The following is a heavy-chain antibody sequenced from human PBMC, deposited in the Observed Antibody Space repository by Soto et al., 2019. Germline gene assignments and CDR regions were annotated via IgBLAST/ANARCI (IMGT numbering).Heavy chain of an antibody. CDR3: ARDIGTAMVSDACDI. Sequence: PSETLSLTCTGSGGSISSYYWSSIRQPAGKGLEWIGRIYTSGSTNYNPSLKSRVTMSVDTSKNQFSLKLSSVTAADTAVYYCARDIGTAMVSDACDIWGQGTMVTVSS. J-gene: IGHJ3*02. V-gene: IGHV4-4*07. CDR1: GGSISSYY. D-gene: IGHD5-18*01. CDR2: IYTSGST.